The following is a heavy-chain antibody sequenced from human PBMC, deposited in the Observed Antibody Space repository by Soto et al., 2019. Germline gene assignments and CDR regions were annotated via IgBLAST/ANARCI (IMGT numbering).Heavy chain of an antibody. D-gene: IGHD2-15*01. J-gene: IGHJ2*01. CDR1: GYTFTSYD. CDR2: MNPNSGNT. V-gene: IGHV1-8*01. Sequence: ASVMVSCKASGYTFTSYDINWVRQATGQGLEWMGWMNPNSGNTGYAQKFQGRVTMTRNTSISTAYMELSSLRSEDTAVYYCARGGYCSGGSCYGDWYFDLWGRGTLVTVSS. CDR3: ARGGYCSGGSCYGDWYFDL.